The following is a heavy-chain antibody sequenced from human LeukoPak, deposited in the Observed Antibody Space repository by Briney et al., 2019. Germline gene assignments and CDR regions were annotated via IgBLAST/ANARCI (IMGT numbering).Heavy chain of an antibody. V-gene: IGHV1-18*01. Sequence: GASVKVSCKASGYTFTSYDINWVRHAPGQGLEWLGWMSASNGNTKYAQKFQDRVTMTTDTSTNTAYMELRRLRFDDTAVYDCARLKMIGYQARLDPWGEGTLVSVSS. CDR2: MSASNGNT. D-gene: IGHD3-22*01. J-gene: IGHJ5*02. CDR1: GYTFTSYD. CDR3: ARLKMIGYQARLDP.